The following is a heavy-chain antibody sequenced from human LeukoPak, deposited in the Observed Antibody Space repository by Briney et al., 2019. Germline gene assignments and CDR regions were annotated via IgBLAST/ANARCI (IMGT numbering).Heavy chain of an antibody. CDR3: ARAGGEAELGY. V-gene: IGHV1-8*01. Sequence: ASVKVSCKASGYTFNSHDINWVRQATGQGLEWMGWTNPNSGNTGYAQKFQGRVTMTMDTSISTAYMELSSLRSEDTAVYHCARAGGEAELGYWGQGTLVSVSS. D-gene: IGHD1-26*01. CDR1: GYTFNSHD. CDR2: TNPNSGNT. J-gene: IGHJ4*02.